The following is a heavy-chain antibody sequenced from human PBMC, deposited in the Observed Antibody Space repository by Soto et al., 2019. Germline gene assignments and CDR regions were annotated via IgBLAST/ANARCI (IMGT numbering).Heavy chain of an antibody. D-gene: IGHD1-26*01. V-gene: IGHV3-7*01. Sequence: GSLRLSCAAAGLNFSSYWMSWVRQAPGKGLEWVANIKQDGSEKYYVDSVKGRFTISRDNAKNSLYLQMNSLRAEDTAVYYWAREERDSVGAVEYWGQGTLVTVSS. CDR2: IKQDGSEK. CDR1: GLNFSSYW. J-gene: IGHJ4*02. CDR3: AREERDSVGAVEY.